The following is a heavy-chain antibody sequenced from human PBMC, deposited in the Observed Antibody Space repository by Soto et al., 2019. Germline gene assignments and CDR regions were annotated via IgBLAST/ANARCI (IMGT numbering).Heavy chain of an antibody. CDR2: IWYDGSNK. CDR1: GFTFSTYG. V-gene: IGHV3-33*01. J-gene: IGHJ3*02. CDR3: ARGISWGKASDI. D-gene: IGHD7-27*01. Sequence: QVQLVESGGGVVQPGRSLRLSCAASGFTFSTYGMHWVRQAPGKGLEWVAVIWYDGSNKFYADSLKGRFTISRDNSKNTLYLQMDSLRAEDTAVYYCARGISWGKASDIWGQGTMVTVSS.